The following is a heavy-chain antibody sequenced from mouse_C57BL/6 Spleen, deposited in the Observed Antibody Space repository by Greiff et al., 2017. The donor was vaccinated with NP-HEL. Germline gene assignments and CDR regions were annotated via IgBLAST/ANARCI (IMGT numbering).Heavy chain of an antibody. D-gene: IGHD3-2*02. CDR2: IDPSDSYT. Sequence: VQLQQPGAELVRPGTSVKLSCKASGYTFTSYWMHWVKQRPGQGLEWIGVIDPSDSYTNYNQKFKGKATLTVDTSSSTAYMQLSSLTSEDSAVYYCARGGYSSGFYFDYWGQGTTLTVSS. CDR1: GYTFTSYW. J-gene: IGHJ2*01. CDR3: ARGGYSSGFYFDY. V-gene: IGHV1-59*01.